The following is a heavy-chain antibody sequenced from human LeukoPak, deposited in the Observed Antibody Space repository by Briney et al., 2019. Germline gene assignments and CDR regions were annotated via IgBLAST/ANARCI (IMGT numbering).Heavy chain of an antibody. Sequence: PSETLSLTCTVSGGSISSYYWSWIRQPAGKGLEWIGRIYSSGVTHYNPSLDSRVTMSVDTSKNQFSLKLRSVTAADTAMYYCAKEWMGYCNGGSCPFHMDVWGKGTTVTVSS. V-gene: IGHV4-4*07. J-gene: IGHJ6*03. CDR3: AKEWMGYCNGGSCPFHMDV. D-gene: IGHD2-15*01. CDR1: GGSISSYY. CDR2: IYSSGVT.